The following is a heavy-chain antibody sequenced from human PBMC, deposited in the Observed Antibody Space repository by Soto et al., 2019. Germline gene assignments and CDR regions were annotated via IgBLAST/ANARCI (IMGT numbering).Heavy chain of an antibody. Sequence: ASVKVSCKASGYTFTSYAMHWVRQAPGQRLEWMGWINAGNGNTKYSQKFRGRVTITRDTSASTAYMELSSLRSEDTAVYYCARAYGDYVYWYFDLWGRGTLVTVSS. J-gene: IGHJ2*01. CDR1: GYTFTSYA. D-gene: IGHD4-17*01. CDR3: ARAYGDYVYWYFDL. CDR2: INAGNGNT. V-gene: IGHV1-3*01.